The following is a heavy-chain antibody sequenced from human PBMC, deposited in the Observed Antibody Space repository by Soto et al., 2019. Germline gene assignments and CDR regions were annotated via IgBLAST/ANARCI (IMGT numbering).Heavy chain of an antibody. J-gene: IGHJ6*02. CDR1: GFIFMHHA. V-gene: IGHV3-33*01. CDR3: ARDGQQLAPYAMDV. CDR2: IWYDGSHT. D-gene: IGHD1-1*01. Sequence: QVQLVESGGGVVQPGRSLRLSCAASGFIFMHHAMHWVRQAAGKGLEWVAQIWYDGSHTYYTDSVKGRFTISRDNLKDMVYLQMDSLRAEDTAVYYCARDGQQLAPYAMDVWGQGTTVTVSS.